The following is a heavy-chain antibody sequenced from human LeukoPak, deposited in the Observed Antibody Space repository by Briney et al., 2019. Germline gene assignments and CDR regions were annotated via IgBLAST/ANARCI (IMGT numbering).Heavy chain of an antibody. CDR1: GFTFSSYE. J-gene: IGHJ4*02. D-gene: IGHD7-27*01. CDR3: GRGHWGLDY. Sequence: GGSLRLSCAASGFTFSSYEMNWVRQAPGKGLEWVSAISGSGGSTYYADSVKGRFTISRDNSKNTLYLQMNSLRAEDTAVYYCGRGHWGLDYWGQGALVTVSS. CDR2: ISGSGGST. V-gene: IGHV3-23*01.